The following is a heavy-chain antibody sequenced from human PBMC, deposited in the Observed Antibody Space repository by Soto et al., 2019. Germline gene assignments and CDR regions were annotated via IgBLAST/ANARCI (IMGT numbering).Heavy chain of an antibody. CDR1: GGTFSSYT. CDR2: IIPILGIA. V-gene: IGHV1-69*02. CDR3: ARGHCSGGSCYLAEYFQH. D-gene: IGHD2-15*01. J-gene: IGHJ1*01. Sequence: ASVKVSCKASGGTFSSYTISWVRQAPGQGLEWMGRIIPILGIANYAQKFQGRVTITADKSTSTAYMELSSLRSEDTAVYYCARGHCSGGSCYLAEYFQHWGQGTLVTVSS.